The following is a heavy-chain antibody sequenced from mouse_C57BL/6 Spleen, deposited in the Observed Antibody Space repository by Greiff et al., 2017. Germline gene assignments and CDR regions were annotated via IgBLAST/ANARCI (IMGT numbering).Heavy chain of an antibody. CDR1: GYTFTSYW. D-gene: IGHD4-1*01. CDR2: IYPSDSET. CDR3: ARPDELGRFAY. V-gene: IGHV1-61*01. Sequence: QVQLQQPGAELVRPGSSVKLSCKASGYTFTSYWMDWVKQRPGQGLEWIGNIYPSDSETHYNQKFKDKATLTVDKSSSTAYMQLSSLTSEDSAVYYCARPDELGRFAYWGQGTLVTVSA. J-gene: IGHJ3*01.